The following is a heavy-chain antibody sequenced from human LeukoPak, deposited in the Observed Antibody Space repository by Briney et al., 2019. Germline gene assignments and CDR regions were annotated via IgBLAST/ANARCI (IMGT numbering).Heavy chain of an antibody. CDR1: GYTLTELS. Sequence: ASVKVSCKVSGYTLTELSMHWVRQAPGKGLEWMGGFDPEDGETIYAQKFQGRVTMTEDTSTDTAYMELSSLRSEDTAVHYCARGRRNTMVLGVYYGIYWGQGTLVTVSS. CDR2: FDPEDGET. V-gene: IGHV1-24*01. D-gene: IGHD3-10*01. CDR3: ARGRRNTMVLGVYYGIY. J-gene: IGHJ4*02.